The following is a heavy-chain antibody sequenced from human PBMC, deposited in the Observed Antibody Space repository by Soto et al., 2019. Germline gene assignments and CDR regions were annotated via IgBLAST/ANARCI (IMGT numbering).Heavy chain of an antibody. CDR3: AHGYSGRSFDY. D-gene: IGHD1-26*01. CDR2: IYWDDDK. J-gene: IGHJ4*02. Sequence: QITLKESGPTLVKPTQTLTLTCTFSGFSLSTSGVGVGWIRQPPGKALEWLALIYWDDDKRYSPSLQSRLTITKDTSQNQVVLTMTNMDPVDTATYYCAHGYSGRSFDYWGQGTLVTVSS. V-gene: IGHV2-5*02. CDR1: GFSLSTSGVG.